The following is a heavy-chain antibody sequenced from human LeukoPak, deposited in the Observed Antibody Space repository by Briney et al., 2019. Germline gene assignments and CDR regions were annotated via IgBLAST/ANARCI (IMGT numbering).Heavy chain of an antibody. CDR3: ARVEHYYYGMDV. Sequence: GGSLRLSCETSGFIFSNCWMTWVRQAPGKGLEWVANIKTDASEKYYADSVKGRFTISRDNAKNSLYLQMNSLRAEDTAVYYCARVEHYYYGMDVWGQGTTVTVSS. V-gene: IGHV3-7*01. CDR1: GFIFSNCW. CDR2: IKTDASEK. J-gene: IGHJ6*02.